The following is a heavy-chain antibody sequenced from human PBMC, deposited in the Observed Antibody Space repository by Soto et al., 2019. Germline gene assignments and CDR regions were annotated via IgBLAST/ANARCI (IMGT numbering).Heavy chain of an antibody. D-gene: IGHD3-9*01. CDR2: IYPGDSDT. J-gene: IGHJ5*02. CDR3: ARLSLHYDILNGYYNPGWFDP. CDR1: GYSFTSYW. Sequence: PGESLKISCKGSGYSFTSYWIGWVRQMPGKGLEWMGIIYPGDSDTRYSPSFQGQVTISADKSISTAYLQWSSLKASDTAMYYCARLSLHYDILNGYYNPGWFDPWGQGTLVTVSS. V-gene: IGHV5-51*01.